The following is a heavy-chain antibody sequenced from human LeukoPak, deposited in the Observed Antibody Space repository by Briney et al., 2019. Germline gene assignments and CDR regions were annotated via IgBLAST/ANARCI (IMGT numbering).Heavy chain of an antibody. D-gene: IGHD4-17*01. CDR2: IYPGDSDT. J-gene: IGHJ4*02. Sequence: GASLKISCKGSGYSFTSYWVGWVRQMPGKGLEWMGIIYPGDSDTRYSLSFQGQVTISADKSISTAYLQWSSLKASDTAMYYCARHVDLTTASFLHWGQGTLVTVSS. CDR1: GYSFTSYW. CDR3: ARHVDLTTASFLH. V-gene: IGHV5-51*01.